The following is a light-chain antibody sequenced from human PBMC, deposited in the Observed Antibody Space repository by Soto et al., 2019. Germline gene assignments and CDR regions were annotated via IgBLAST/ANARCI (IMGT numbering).Light chain of an antibody. V-gene: IGLV1-51*01. CDR3: GSWDSDLSAWV. J-gene: IGLJ3*02. Sequence: QSALTQPPSVSAAPGQKVTISCSGSSSDIGNNYVSWYQQLPGTAPKLLIYDNNQRPSGIPDRFSGSKSGTSATLGITGLQTGDEADFYCGSWDSDLSAWVFGGGTQLTVL. CDR1: SSDIGNNY. CDR2: DNN.